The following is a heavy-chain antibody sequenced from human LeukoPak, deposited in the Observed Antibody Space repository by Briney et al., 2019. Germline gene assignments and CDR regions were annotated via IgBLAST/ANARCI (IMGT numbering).Heavy chain of an antibody. CDR3: ARDQVVPAAMLGYYYYYGMDV. Sequence: GGSLRLSCAASGFTFSSYAMTWVRQAPGKGLEWVSSVTDRGGNTYYADSVKGRFTISRDNSKNTLYLQMNSLRAEDTAVYYCARDQVVPAAMLGYYYYYGMDVWGQGTTVTVSS. V-gene: IGHV3-23*01. J-gene: IGHJ6*02. CDR1: GFTFSSYA. D-gene: IGHD2-2*01. CDR2: VTDRGGNT.